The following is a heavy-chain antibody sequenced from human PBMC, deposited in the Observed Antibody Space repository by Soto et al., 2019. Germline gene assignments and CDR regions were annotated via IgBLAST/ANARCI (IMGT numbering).Heavy chain of an antibody. CDR3: AKLKGGLGRFYGMDA. CDR2: ISSGGGTT. J-gene: IGHJ6*02. V-gene: IGHV3-23*04. Sequence: DEQLVESGGGSLQPGGSLRLSCAASGFSFRNYAMTWVRQSPGKGLEWVSLISSGGGTTNYADSVKGRFSISRDNSQNILYLQINGLRGEDTALYYCAKLKGGLGRFYGMDAWGQGTMVIVSS. CDR1: GFSFRNYA. D-gene: IGHD3-3*01.